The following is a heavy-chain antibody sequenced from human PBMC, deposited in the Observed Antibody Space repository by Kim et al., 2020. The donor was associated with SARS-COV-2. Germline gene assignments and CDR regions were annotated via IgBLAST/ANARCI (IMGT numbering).Heavy chain of an antibody. CDR1: GGSISSYY. CDR3: ARTHYDSSGPWFDP. Sequence: SETLSLTCTVSGGSISSYYWSWIRQPPGKGLEWIGYIYYSGSTNYKPSLKSRITISVDTSKNQFSLKLSSVTAADTAVYYCARTHYDSSGPWFDPWGQGTLVTVAS. J-gene: IGHJ5*02. D-gene: IGHD3-22*01. V-gene: IGHV4-59*01. CDR2: IYYSGST.